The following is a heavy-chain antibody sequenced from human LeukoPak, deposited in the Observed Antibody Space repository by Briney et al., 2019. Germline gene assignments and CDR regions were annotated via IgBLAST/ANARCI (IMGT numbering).Heavy chain of an antibody. D-gene: IGHD3-10*01. V-gene: IGHV4-39*01. CDR2: IYYSGST. J-gene: IGHJ4*02. CDR1: GGSISSSSYY. Sequence: SETLSLTYTVSGGSISSSSYYWGWIRQPPGKGLEWIGSIYYSGSTYYNPSLKSRVTISVDTSKNQFSLKLSSVTAADTAVYYCASPRLLWFGGDYWGQGTLVTVSS. CDR3: ASPRLLWFGGDY.